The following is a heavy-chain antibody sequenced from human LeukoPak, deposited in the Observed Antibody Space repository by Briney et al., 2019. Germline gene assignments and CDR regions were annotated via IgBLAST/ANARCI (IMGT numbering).Heavy chain of an antibody. CDR2: ISAYNGNT. CDR3: ARSPPGYSSGWYYDY. Sequence: GASVKVSCKASGYTFTSYGISWVRQAPAQGLERMGWISAYNGNTNYAQKLQGRVTMTTDTSTSTAYMELRSLRSDDTAVYYCARSPPGYSSGWYYDYWGQGTLVTVSS. J-gene: IGHJ4*02. V-gene: IGHV1-18*04. CDR1: GYTFTSYG. D-gene: IGHD6-19*01.